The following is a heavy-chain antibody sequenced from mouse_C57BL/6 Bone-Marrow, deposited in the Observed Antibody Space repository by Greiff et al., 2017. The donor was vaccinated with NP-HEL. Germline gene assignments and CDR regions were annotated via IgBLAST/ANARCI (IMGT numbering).Heavy chain of an antibody. V-gene: IGHV14-4*01. J-gene: IGHJ3*01. CDR1: GFNIKDDY. CDR2: IDPENGDT. Sequence: EVQLQQSGAELVRPGASVKLSCTASGFNIKDDYMHWVKQRPEQGLEWIGWIDPENGDTEYASKFQGKATITADTSSNTAYLQLSSLTSEDTAVYYCTTDDPLFAYWGQGTLVTVSA. CDR3: TTDDPLFAY. D-gene: IGHD2-3*01.